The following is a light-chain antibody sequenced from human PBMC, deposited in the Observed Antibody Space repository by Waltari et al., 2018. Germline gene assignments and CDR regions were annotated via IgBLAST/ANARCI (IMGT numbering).Light chain of an antibody. Sequence: EIVMTKSPAILSVSPGERATLSCRASQSVSNNLAWYQQKPGQAPRLLIYGASTRATGVPARFSGSGSGTEFTLTISSLQSEDFAVYYCQQCNDWPRTFGQGTKVEIK. J-gene: IGKJ1*01. CDR1: QSVSNN. CDR3: QQCNDWPRT. V-gene: IGKV3D-15*01. CDR2: GAS.